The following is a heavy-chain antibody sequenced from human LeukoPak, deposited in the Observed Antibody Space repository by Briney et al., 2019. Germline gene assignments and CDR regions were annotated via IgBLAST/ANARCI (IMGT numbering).Heavy chain of an antibody. D-gene: IGHD5-12*01. V-gene: IGHV4-59*11. CDR2: IYYSGGT. CDR1: GGSISSHY. CDR3: AREVATPTTDYYYYYMDV. Sequence: SETLSLTCTVSGGSISSHYWSWIRQPPGKGLEWIGYIYYSGGTNYNPSLKSRVTISVDTSKNQFSLKLSSVTAADTAVYYCAREVATPTTDYYYYYMDVWGKGTTVTVSS. J-gene: IGHJ6*03.